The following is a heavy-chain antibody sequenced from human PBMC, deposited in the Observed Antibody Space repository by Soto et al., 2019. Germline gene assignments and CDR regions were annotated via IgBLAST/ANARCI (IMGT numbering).Heavy chain of an antibody. V-gene: IGHV3-21*01. J-gene: IGHJ5*02. CDR1: GFTFSSYS. D-gene: IGHD6-13*01. CDR3: ARDSFSSSWYFWFDP. CDR2: ISSSSYI. Sequence: LRLSCAASGFTFSSYSMNWVRQAPGKGLEWVSSISSSSYIYYADSVKGRFTISRDNAKNSLYLQMNSLRAEDTAVYYCARDSFSSSWYFWFDPWGQGTLVTVSS.